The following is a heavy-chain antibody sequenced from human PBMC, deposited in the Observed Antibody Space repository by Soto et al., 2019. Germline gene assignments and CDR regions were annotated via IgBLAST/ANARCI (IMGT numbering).Heavy chain of an antibody. CDR3: ARDRGPTVYYYYGMDV. CDR1: GYTFTSYG. V-gene: IGHV1-18*04. D-gene: IGHD3-10*01. Sequence: SVKVSCKASGYTFTSYGISWVRQAPGQGLEWMGWISAYNGNTNYAQKLQGRVTMTTDTSTSTAYMELRSLRSDDTAVYYCARDRGPTVYYYYGMDVWGQGTTVTVSS. J-gene: IGHJ6*02. CDR2: ISAYNGNT.